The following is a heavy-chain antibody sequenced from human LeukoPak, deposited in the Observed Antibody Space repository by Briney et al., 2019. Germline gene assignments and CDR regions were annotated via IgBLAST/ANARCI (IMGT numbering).Heavy chain of an antibody. Sequence: ASVKVSCKASGYTFTSYDINWVRQATGQGLEWMGWMNPNSGNTGYAQKFQGRVTITRNTSISTAYMELSSLRSEETAVYYCARVRAAAGDVGDYWGQGTLVTVSS. J-gene: IGHJ4*02. D-gene: IGHD6-13*01. CDR1: GYTFTSYD. CDR3: ARVRAAAGDVGDY. V-gene: IGHV1-8*03. CDR2: MNPNSGNT.